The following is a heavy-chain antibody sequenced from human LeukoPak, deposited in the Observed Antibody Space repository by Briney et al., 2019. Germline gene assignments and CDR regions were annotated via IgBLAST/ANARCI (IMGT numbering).Heavy chain of an antibody. D-gene: IGHD3-3*01. Sequence: GGSLRLSCAASGFHFSTYGMNWVRQAPGKGLEWVSYINTGSTTIHYADSVKGRFTISRDNTRNSLFLQMNGLRVEDTAVYFRARVPDDPWSGYFFDCWGQGTLVTVSS. CDR1: GFHFSTYG. CDR2: INTGSTTI. V-gene: IGHV3-48*01. J-gene: IGHJ4*02. CDR3: ARVPDDPWSGYFFDC.